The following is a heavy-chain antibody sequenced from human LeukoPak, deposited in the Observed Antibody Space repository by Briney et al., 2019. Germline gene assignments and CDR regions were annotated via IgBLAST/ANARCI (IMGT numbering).Heavy chain of an antibody. CDR2: INHSGST. D-gene: IGHD6-13*01. Sequence: SETLSLTCAVYGGSFSGYYWSWIRQPPGKGLEWIGEINHSGSTNYNPSLKSRVTISVDTSKNQFSLKLSSVTAADTAVYYCARAYSSSCCTSAEYFQHWGQGTLVTVSS. V-gene: IGHV4-34*01. J-gene: IGHJ1*01. CDR3: ARAYSSSCCTSAEYFQH. CDR1: GGSFSGYY.